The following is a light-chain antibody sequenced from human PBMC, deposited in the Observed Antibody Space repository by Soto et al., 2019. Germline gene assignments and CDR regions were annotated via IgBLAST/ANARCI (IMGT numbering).Light chain of an antibody. J-gene: IGKJ4*01. Sequence: DIQMTQSPSALSASVGDRVTITCRASQSISYLNWYQQKPGKAPKHLIYPASSLQSGVPSRFSGSGSGTHFTLTISSLQPEDFATYYCQQTYSTPLTCGGGTKVEIK. CDR2: PAS. CDR1: QSISY. V-gene: IGKV1-39*01. CDR3: QQTYSTPLT.